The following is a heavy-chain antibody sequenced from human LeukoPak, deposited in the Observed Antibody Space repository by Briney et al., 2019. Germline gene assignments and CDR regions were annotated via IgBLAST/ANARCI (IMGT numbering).Heavy chain of an antibody. CDR2: IYYSGST. CDR3: ARISDILTGTNQAPIDY. D-gene: IGHD3-9*01. V-gene: IGHV4-30-4*01. Sequence: SQTLSLTCTVSGGSISSGDYYWSWIRQPPGKGLEWIGYIYYSGSTYYNPSLKSRVTISVDTSKNQFSLKLSSVTAADTAVYYCARISDILTGTNQAPIDYWGQGTLVTVSS. J-gene: IGHJ4*02. CDR1: GGSISSGDYY.